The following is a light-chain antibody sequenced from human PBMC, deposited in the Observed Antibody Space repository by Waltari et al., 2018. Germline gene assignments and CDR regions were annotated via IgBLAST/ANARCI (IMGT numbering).Light chain of an antibody. CDR2: AAS. CDR1: QTITNY. J-gene: IGKJ4*01. CDR3: QQTYSVPLT. V-gene: IGKV1-39*01. Sequence: DIQVTQSPSSLSPSVGDRVTITCRTSQTITNYLNWHQQKPGKAPQLLIYAASNLQSGVPSRFSGSGSGTDFTLTISSLQPDDFATYFCQQTYSVPLTFGGGTRVEIK.